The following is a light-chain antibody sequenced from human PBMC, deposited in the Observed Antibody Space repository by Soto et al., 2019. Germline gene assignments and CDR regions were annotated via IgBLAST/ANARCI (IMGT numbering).Light chain of an antibody. V-gene: IGKV1-27*01. CDR3: QNYNGAPLM. J-gene: IGKJ1*01. CDR1: QGISTY. Sequence: DIQMTQSPSSLSASVGDRVTITCRASQGISTYLVWYQQKPGTVPKLLMFAASTLQSGVPSRFSGSGSGTDFTLNISSLQPEDVATYYCQNYNGAPLMFGQGTKVAIK. CDR2: AAS.